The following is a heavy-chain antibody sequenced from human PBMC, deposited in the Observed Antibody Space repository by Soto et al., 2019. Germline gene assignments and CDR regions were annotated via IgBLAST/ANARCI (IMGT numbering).Heavy chain of an antibody. J-gene: IGHJ4*02. D-gene: IGHD3-22*01. CDR1: GYTFTSHY. CDR3: ARSSTYNFDSSGYYDH. Sequence: GASVKVSCKTSGYTFTSHYLHWVRQAPGQGLEWMGWINPHSGGAYYAQKFQGSVILTRDASINTAYMDLTRLTSGDAAVYYCARSSTYNFDSSGYYDHWGQGTLVTVSS. CDR2: INPHSGGA. V-gene: IGHV1-2*02.